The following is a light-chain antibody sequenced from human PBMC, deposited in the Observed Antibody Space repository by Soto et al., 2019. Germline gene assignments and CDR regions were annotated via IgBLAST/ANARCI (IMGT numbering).Light chain of an antibody. CDR3: HHYGSSPLT. CDR1: QSVSSSN. CDR2: GAS. Sequence: EIVLTQSPGTLSLSPGERATLSCRASQSVSSSNLAWYQQKSGQAPRLLIYGASRRATGIPDRISGSGSGTDFTLTISRLEPEDFAVYYCHHYGSSPLTFGGGTKVEIK. V-gene: IGKV3-20*01. J-gene: IGKJ4*01.